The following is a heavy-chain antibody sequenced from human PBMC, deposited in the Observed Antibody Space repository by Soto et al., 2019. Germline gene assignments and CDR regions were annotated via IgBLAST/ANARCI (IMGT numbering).Heavy chain of an antibody. CDR2: ISAYNGNT. Sequence: ASVKVSCKASGYTFTSYGISWVRQAPGQGLEWMGWISAYNGNTNSQKLQGRVTMTTDTSTSTAYMELRSLRSDDTAVYYCARDRDFDWLLIIFDYWGQGTLVTVSS. V-gene: IGHV1-18*01. J-gene: IGHJ4*02. CDR3: ARDRDFDWLLIIFDY. CDR1: GYTFTSYG. D-gene: IGHD3-9*01.